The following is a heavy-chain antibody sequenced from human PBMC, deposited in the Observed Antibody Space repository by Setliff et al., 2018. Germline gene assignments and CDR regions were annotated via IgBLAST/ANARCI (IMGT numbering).Heavy chain of an antibody. CDR3: ARRETYYNFWGGYYAY. D-gene: IGHD3-3*01. CDR1: GGSISSSSYY. Sequence: SETLSLTCTVSGGSISSSSYYWGWIRQPPGKGLEWIGSIYYSGSTYYNPSLKSRVTISVDTSKTQFSLKLSSVTAADTAVYYCARRETYYNFWGGYYAYWGQGTLVTVSS. J-gene: IGHJ4*02. V-gene: IGHV4-39*07. CDR2: IYYSGST.